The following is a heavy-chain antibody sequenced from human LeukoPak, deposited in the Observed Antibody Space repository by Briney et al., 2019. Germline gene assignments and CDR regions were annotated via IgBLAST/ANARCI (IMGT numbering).Heavy chain of an antibody. D-gene: IGHD2/OR15-2a*01. Sequence: GRSLRLSCVASGFTFSNHGMHWVRQAPGKVLEWVAVIRYDGTNEYYADSVKGRFTISRDNSKDTLYLHMNSLRAEDTGVYYCAKDYRNMNNYFDPWGQGTRVTVSS. CDR1: GFTFSNHG. J-gene: IGHJ5*02. V-gene: IGHV3-33*06. CDR3: AKDYRNMNNYFDP. CDR2: IRYDGTNE.